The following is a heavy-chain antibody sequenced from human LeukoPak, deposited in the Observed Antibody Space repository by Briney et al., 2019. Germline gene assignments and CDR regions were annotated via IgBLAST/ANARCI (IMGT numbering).Heavy chain of an antibody. Sequence: PGGSLRLSCAASGFTFSSYAMSWVRQAPGKGLEWVSAISGSGGSTYYADSVKGRFTISRDNSKNTLYLQMNSLRAEDMAVYYCAKDPFNYDFWSGRDYNWFDPWGQGTLVTVSS. V-gene: IGHV3-23*01. CDR3: AKDPFNYDFWSGRDYNWFDP. CDR2: ISGSGGST. CDR1: GFTFSSYA. J-gene: IGHJ5*02. D-gene: IGHD3-3*01.